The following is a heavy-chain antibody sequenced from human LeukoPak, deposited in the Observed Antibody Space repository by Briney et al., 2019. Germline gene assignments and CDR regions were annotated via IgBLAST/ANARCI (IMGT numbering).Heavy chain of an antibody. Sequence: ASVKVSFKASGYTFTVYYMHWVRQAPGQGLEWMGWINPNSGGTNYAQKFQGRVTITRDTSISTAYMELSRLRSDDTAVYYCARSPPYYYDSSGYYLNWFDPWGQGTLVTVSS. CDR2: INPNSGGT. J-gene: IGHJ5*02. CDR1: GYTFTVYY. V-gene: IGHV1-2*02. D-gene: IGHD3-22*01. CDR3: ARSPPYYYDSSGYYLNWFDP.